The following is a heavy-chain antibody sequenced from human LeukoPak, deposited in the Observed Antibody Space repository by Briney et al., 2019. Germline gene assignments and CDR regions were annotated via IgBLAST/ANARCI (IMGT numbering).Heavy chain of an antibody. Sequence: GGSLRLSCAASRFTLSDYNMNWVRQAPGKGLEWISYISTSGSTKYYADSVKGRFTISRDNAQNSLYLQVNSLRAEDTAVYYCAMYYDSSGRNFWGQGTLVSVSS. V-gene: IGHV3-48*01. D-gene: IGHD3-22*01. J-gene: IGHJ4*02. CDR1: RFTLSDYN. CDR3: AMYYDSSGRNF. CDR2: ISTSGSTK.